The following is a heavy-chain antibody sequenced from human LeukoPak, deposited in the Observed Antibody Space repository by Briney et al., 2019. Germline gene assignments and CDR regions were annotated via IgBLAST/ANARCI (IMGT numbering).Heavy chain of an antibody. CDR3: ARDWGSSSWYNWFDP. J-gene: IGHJ5*02. Sequence: GGSLRLSCAASGFTFSSYAMSWVRQAPGKGLEWVSAISGSGGSTYYADSVKGRFTISRDNSKNTLSLQMNSLRAEDTAVYYCARDWGSSSWYNWFDPWGQGTLVTVSS. CDR2: ISGSGGST. CDR1: GFTFSSYA. V-gene: IGHV3-23*01. D-gene: IGHD6-13*01.